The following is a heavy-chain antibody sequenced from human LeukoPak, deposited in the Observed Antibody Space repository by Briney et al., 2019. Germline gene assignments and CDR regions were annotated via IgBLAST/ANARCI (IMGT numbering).Heavy chain of an antibody. V-gene: IGHV4-4*02. CDR2: IFHSGGT. J-gene: IGHJ4*02. D-gene: IGHD3/OR15-3a*01. Sequence: SGTLSLTCAVSGGSISNNNWWSWVRRPPGKGLEWIGEIFHSGGTNYSPSLRSRVTISVDKSKNQFSLKLNSVTAADTAVYYCATGSDFWTGLVNWGQGTLVTVSS. CDR1: GGSISNNNW. CDR3: ATGSDFWTGLVN.